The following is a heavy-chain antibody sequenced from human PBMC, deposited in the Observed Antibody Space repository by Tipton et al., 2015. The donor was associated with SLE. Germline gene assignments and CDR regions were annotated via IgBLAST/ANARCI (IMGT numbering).Heavy chain of an antibody. D-gene: IGHD5-12*01. Sequence: SGAEVKKPGASVKVSCKASGYTFTSSGISWVRQAPGQGLEWMGWVSAYTGVTNYAQNLQGRVTMTTDKSTSTAYMELSSLRYDDTAVYYCARSIVATTDFDFWGQGTLVTVSS. J-gene: IGHJ4*02. CDR2: VSAYTGVT. CDR1: GYTFTSSG. CDR3: ARSIVATTDFDF. V-gene: IGHV1-18*01.